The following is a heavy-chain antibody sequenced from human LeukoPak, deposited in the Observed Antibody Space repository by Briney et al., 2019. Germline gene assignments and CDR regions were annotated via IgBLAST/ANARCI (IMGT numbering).Heavy chain of an antibody. V-gene: IGHV3-48*04. J-gene: IGHJ3*02. D-gene: IGHD3-22*01. CDR3: ARDPSSSGYLDAFDI. CDR2: ISSSSSTI. CDR1: GFTFSSYS. Sequence: PGGSLRLSCAASGFTFSSYSMNWVRQAPGKGLEWVSYISSSSSTIYYADSVKGRFTISRDNAKNSLYLQMNSLRAEDTAVYYCARDPSSSGYLDAFDIWGQGTMVTVSS.